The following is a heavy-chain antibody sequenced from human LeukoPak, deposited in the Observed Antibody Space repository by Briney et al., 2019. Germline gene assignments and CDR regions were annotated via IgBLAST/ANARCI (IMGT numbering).Heavy chain of an antibody. CDR1: GFPFSNYW. CDR2: IKEDGSEK. J-gene: IGHJ4*02. CDR3: AHSGSYFDH. D-gene: IGHD1-26*01. Sequence: PGGSLRLSCAASGFPFSNYWMSWVGQAPGKGLEWVANIKEDGSEKNYVDSVKGRFTISRDNAKNSVYLQMDSLRAEDTAVYHCAHSGSYFDHWGQGTLVTVSS. V-gene: IGHV3-7*01.